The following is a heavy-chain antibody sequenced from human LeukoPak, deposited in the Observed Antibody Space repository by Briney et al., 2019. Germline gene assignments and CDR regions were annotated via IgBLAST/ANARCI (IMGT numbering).Heavy chain of an antibody. Sequence: SETLSLTCTVSGGSISSYYWSWIRQPPGKGLEWIGYIYYSGSTNYNPSLKSRVTISVDTSKNQFSLKLSSVTAADTAVYYCARDSSGWYDFDYWGQGTPVTVSS. CDR3: ARDSSGWYDFDY. J-gene: IGHJ4*02. CDR1: GGSISSYY. CDR2: IYYSGST. D-gene: IGHD6-19*01. V-gene: IGHV4-59*01.